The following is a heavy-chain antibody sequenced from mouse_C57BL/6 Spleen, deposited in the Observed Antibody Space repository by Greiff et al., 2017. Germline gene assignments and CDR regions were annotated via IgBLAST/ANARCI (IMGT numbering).Heavy chain of an antibody. CDR1: GFTFSDAW. J-gene: IGHJ4*01. V-gene: IGHV6-6*01. CDR2: IRNKANNHAT. CDR3: TYGSNPYYYAMDY. Sequence: EVKLQESGGGLVQPGGSMKLSCAASGFTFSDAWMDWVRQSPEKGLEWVAEIRNKANNHATYYAESVKGRFTISRDDSKSSVYLQMNSLRAEDTGIYYCTYGSNPYYYAMDYWGQGTSVTVSS. D-gene: IGHD1-1*01.